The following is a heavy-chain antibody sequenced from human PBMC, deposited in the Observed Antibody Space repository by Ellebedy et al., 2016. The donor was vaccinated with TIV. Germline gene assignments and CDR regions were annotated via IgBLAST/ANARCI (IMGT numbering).Heavy chain of an antibody. J-gene: IGHJ6*02. CDR2: THYSGST. V-gene: IGHV4-59*08. CDR3: AGKIAGYYYGLDV. CDR1: GGSITSYY. Sequence: MPSETLSLTCTVSGGSITSYYWDWIRQPPGKGLEWIGYTHYSGSTYYNPSLKSRVTISIDTSRNQLSLRLPSVTAADTAVYFCAGKIAGYYYGLDVWGQGTTVTVSS.